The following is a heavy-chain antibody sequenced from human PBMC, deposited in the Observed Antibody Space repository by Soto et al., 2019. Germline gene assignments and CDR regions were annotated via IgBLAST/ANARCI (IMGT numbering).Heavy chain of an antibody. Sequence: GASVKVSCKASGYTFTSYGISWVRQAPGQGLEWMGWISAYNGNTNYAQKLQGRVTMTTDTSTSTAYMELRSLRSDDTAVYYCARDPLMITFGEAHPPGNYWGQGTLVTVSS. J-gene: IGHJ4*02. V-gene: IGHV1-18*01. CDR2: ISAYNGNT. CDR3: ARDPLMITFGEAHPPGNY. CDR1: GYTFTSYG. D-gene: IGHD3-16*01.